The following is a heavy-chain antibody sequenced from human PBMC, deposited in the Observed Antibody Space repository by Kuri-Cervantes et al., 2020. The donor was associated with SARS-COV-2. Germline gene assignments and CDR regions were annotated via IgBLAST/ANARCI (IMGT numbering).Heavy chain of an antibody. CDR1: GFTFSSYS. CDR2: ISSSSSYI. CDR3: ARGELSSSWYREDYYYGMDV. V-gene: IGHV3-21*01. Sequence: GGSLRLSCAASGFTFSSYSMNWVRQAPGKGLEWVSSISSSSSYIYYADSVKGRFTISRDNAKNSLYLQMNGLRAEDTAVYYCARGELSSSWYREDYYYGMDVWGQGTTVTVSS. D-gene: IGHD6-13*01. J-gene: IGHJ6*02.